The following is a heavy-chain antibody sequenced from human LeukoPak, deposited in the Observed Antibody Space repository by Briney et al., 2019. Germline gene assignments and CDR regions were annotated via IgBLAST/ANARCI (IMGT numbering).Heavy chain of an antibody. D-gene: IGHD5/OR15-5a*01. CDR3: TKILRDMSTGDAFDI. CDR1: GLTFSSYA. CDR2: ISYDGRNK. Sequence: GGSLRLSCAASGLTFSSYAMPWVRQAPGEGPEWVAVISYDGRNKYYADSVKGRFAISRDTSNHTLFLQMNSLRAEDTAVYYCTKILRDMSTGDAFDIWGQGTMVTVSS. V-gene: IGHV3-30*09. J-gene: IGHJ3*02.